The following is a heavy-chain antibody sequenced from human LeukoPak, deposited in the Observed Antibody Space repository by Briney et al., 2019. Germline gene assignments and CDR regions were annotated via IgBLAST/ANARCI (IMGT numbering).Heavy chain of an antibody. Sequence: PSETLSLTRAVYGGSFSGYYWSWIRQPPGKGLEWIGEINHSGSTNYNPSLKSRVTISVDTSKDQFSLKLSSVTAADTAVYYCATERGYSYGPFDYWGQGTLVTVSS. CDR1: GGSFSGYY. CDR3: ATERGYSYGPFDY. V-gene: IGHV4-34*01. CDR2: INHSGST. D-gene: IGHD5-18*01. J-gene: IGHJ4*02.